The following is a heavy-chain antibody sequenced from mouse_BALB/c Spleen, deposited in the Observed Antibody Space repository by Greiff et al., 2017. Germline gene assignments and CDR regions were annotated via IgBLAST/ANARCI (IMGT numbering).Heavy chain of an antibody. V-gene: IGHV3-8*02. CDR1: GDPIPRGY. CDR2: ISYSGST. CDR3: ARYLRRGDAMDY. Sequence: EVQLQESGPSLVKPSQTLSLTCSVSGDPIPRGYWNWVRKFPGNKLEYMGYISYSGSTYYTPSLKSRISITRDTSKNQYYLQLNSVTTEDTATYYCARYLRRGDAMDYWGQGTSVTVSS. D-gene: IGHD2-12*01. J-gene: IGHJ4*01.